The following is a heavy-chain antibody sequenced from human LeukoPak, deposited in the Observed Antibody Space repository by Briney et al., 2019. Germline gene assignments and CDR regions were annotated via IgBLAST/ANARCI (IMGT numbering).Heavy chain of an antibody. CDR2: IYYSGST. Sequence: SETLSLTCTVSGGSIRSYYWGWIRQPPGKGLEWIGSIYYSGSTYYNPSLKSRVTISVDTSKNQFSLKLSSVTAADTAVYYCATYYSNYMDVWGKGTTVTVSS. V-gene: IGHV4-39*01. CDR3: ATYYSNYMDV. J-gene: IGHJ6*03. D-gene: IGHD4-11*01. CDR1: GGSIRSYY.